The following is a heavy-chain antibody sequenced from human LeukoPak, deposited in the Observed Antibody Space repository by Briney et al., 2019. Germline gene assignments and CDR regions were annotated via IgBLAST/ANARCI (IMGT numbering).Heavy chain of an antibody. J-gene: IGHJ5*01. CDR3: AKPISGGLAVTADWFHP. CDR2: INANSGTT. D-gene: IGHD6-19*01. Sequence: GGSLRLSCTASGFAFSVYAMSWLRQPPGKGLEWVSTINANSGTTSYAASVRGRFTISRDNSKNTLYLQLNTLRADDTSTYYCAKPISGGLAVTADWFHPWGQGTLVVVSS. CDR1: GFAFSVYA. V-gene: IGHV3-23*01.